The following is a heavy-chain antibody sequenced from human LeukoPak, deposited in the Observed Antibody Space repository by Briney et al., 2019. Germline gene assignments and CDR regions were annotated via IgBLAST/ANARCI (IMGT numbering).Heavy chain of an antibody. CDR2: INHSGST. CDR3: AKDSGYSSSTRGYYYGMDV. CDR1: GGSFSGYY. J-gene: IGHJ6*02. D-gene: IGHD6-13*01. V-gene: IGHV4-34*01. Sequence: PSETLSLTCAVYGGSFSGYYWSWIRQPPGKGLEWIGEINHSGSTNYNPSLKSRVTISVDTSKNQFSLKLSSVTAADTAVYYCAKDSGYSSSTRGYYYGMDVWGQGTTVTVSS.